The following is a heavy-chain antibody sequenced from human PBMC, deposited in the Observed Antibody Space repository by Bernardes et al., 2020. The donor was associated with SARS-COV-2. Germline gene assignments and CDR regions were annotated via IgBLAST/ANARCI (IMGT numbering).Heavy chain of an antibody. CDR3: ARDVAGREDF. V-gene: IGHV3-74*01. CDR1: AFTFSRFW. D-gene: IGHD1-26*01. J-gene: IGHJ4*02. CDR2: INEHGTIT. Sequence: GSLRLSCASSAFTFSRFWMHWVRQVPGTGLVLVSRINEHGTITNYADSGKGRFPISRDNAKNTRFLQMRRLRAEDRAGDYCARDVAGREDFWGQGTLGTVSS.